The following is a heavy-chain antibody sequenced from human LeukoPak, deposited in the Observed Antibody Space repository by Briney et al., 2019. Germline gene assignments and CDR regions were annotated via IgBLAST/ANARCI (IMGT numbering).Heavy chain of an antibody. J-gene: IGHJ4*02. Sequence: PGGSLRLSCAASRFTVSNNHMSWVRQAPGKGLEWVSVIYSGGSTYYADSVKGRFTISRDNSKNTLYLQMNSLTAEDTAMYYCARCYLGYNYGFDYWGQGTLVTVPS. D-gene: IGHD5-18*01. CDR1: RFTVSNNH. CDR3: ARCYLGYNYGFDY. V-gene: IGHV3-53*01. CDR2: IYSGGST.